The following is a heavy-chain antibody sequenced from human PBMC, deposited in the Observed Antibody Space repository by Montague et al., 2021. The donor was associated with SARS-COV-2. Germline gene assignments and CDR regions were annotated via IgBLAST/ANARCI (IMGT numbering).Heavy chain of an antibody. J-gene: IGHJ4*02. D-gene: IGHD3-10*01. CDR1: GDSISSSDYY. CDR2: IYYSGTT. V-gene: IGHV4-39*01. Sequence: SETLSLTCSVFGDSISSSDYYWGWIRQPPGKGLDWIGTIYYSGTTYYNPSFQSRVTISVDTSKKQFFLKLNSVTAADTAVYYCARLAVPTVVLPAAHHGSGSYVDSWGQGTLLTVSS. CDR3: ARLAVPTVVLPAAHHGSGSYVDS.